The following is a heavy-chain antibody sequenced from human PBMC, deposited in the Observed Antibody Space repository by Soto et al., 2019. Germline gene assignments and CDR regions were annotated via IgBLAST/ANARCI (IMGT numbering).Heavy chain of an antibody. CDR3: AREITYYYGSGSYSLGFDY. CDR1: GFTFSSYW. CDR2: INSDGSST. Sequence: GGSLRLSCAASGFTFSSYWMHWVRQAPGKRLVWVSRINSDGSSTSYADSVKGRFTISRDNAKNTLYLQMNSLRAEDTAVYYCAREITYYYGSGSYSLGFDYWGQGTLVTVSS. J-gene: IGHJ4*02. D-gene: IGHD3-10*01. V-gene: IGHV3-74*01.